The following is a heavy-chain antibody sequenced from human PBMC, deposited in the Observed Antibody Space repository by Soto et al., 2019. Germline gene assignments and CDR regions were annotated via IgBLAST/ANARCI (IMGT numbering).Heavy chain of an antibody. J-gene: IGHJ6*02. CDR3: AKGGLEGRVYYYYGMDV. CDR1: GFTFSSYS. Sequence: PGGSLRLSCAASGFTFSSYSMNWVRQAPGKGLEWVSSISSSSSYIYYADSVKGRFTISRDNAKNSLYLQMNSLRAEDTAVYYCAKGGLEGRVYYYYGMDVWGQGTTVTVSS. CDR2: ISSSSSYI. V-gene: IGHV3-21*01. D-gene: IGHD3-3*01.